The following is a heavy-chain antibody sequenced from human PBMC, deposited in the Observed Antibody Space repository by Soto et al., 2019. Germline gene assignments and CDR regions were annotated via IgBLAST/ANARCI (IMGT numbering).Heavy chain of an antibody. Sequence: QVQLQQWGAGLLKPSETLSLNCAVTGGSLSGYYWSWIRQPPGKGLEWIGEVKDGGHTNYSPSLRGRVPISSDASNTQFSLRLHSVTAADTGVYYCARGQEGVVATHWDQGSLVTVSS. D-gene: IGHD5-12*01. CDR2: VKDGGHT. J-gene: IGHJ4*02. CDR3: ARGQEGVVATH. CDR1: GGSLSGYY. V-gene: IGHV4-34*01.